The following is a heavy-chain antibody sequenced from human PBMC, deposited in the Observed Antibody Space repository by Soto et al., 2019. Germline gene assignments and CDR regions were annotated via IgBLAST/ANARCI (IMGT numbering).Heavy chain of an antibody. J-gene: IGHJ3*02. CDR3: ARGSVLHDAFDI. D-gene: IGHD1-26*01. Sequence: GGSLRLSCAVSGFAFSSHAMSWVRQAPGKGLEWVSYISSSSSTIYYADSVKGRFTISRDNAKNSLYLQMNSLRDEDTAVYYCARGSVLHDAFDIWGQGTMVTVSS. V-gene: IGHV3-48*02. CDR2: ISSSSSTI. CDR1: GFAFSSHA.